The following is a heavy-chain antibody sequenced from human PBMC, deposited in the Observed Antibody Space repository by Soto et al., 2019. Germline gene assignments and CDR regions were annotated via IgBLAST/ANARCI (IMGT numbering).Heavy chain of an antibody. J-gene: IGHJ5*02. V-gene: IGHV3-33*01. Sequence: PGGSLRLSCAASGFTFSIYGMHWVRQAPGRGLERVAVIWYDGSNKYYADSVKGRFTIYRDNSKNTLYLQMNSLRAEDTAVYYCARGPYDSSGYYSRTEAWFDPWGQGTLVTVSS. CDR3: ARGPYDSSGYYSRTEAWFDP. D-gene: IGHD3-22*01. CDR2: IWYDGSNK. CDR1: GFTFSIYG.